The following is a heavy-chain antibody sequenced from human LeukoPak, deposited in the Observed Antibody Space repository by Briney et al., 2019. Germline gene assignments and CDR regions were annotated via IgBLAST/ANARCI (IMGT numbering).Heavy chain of an antibody. CDR3: AKEGDLRYFDWLTPYYFDY. J-gene: IGHJ4*02. CDR1: GFTFSSYA. D-gene: IGHD3-9*01. V-gene: IGHV3-30-3*01. Sequence: GGSLRLSCAASGFTFSSYAMHWVRQAPGKGLEWVAVISYDGSNKYYADSVKGRFTISRDNSKNTLYLQMNSLRAEDTAVYYCAKEGDLRYFDWLTPYYFDYWGQGTLVTVSS. CDR2: ISYDGSNK.